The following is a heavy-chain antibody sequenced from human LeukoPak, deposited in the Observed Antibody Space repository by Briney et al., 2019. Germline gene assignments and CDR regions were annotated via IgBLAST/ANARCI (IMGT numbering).Heavy chain of an antibody. Sequence: SETLSLTCAVYGGSFSGYYWSWIRQPPGKGLEWIGEINRSGSTNYNPSLKSRVTISVDTSKNQFSLKLSSVTAADTAVYYCARGSRGIVVVPAAMRQRGWYFDLWGRGTLVTVSS. CDR1: GGSFSGYY. CDR2: INRSGST. V-gene: IGHV4-34*01. D-gene: IGHD2-2*01. CDR3: ARGSRGIVVVPAAMRQRGWYFDL. J-gene: IGHJ2*01.